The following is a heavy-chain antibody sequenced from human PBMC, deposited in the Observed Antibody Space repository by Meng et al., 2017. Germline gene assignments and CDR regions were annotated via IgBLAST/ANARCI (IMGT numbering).Heavy chain of an antibody. D-gene: IGHD6-19*01. CDR1: GYTFTSYA. Sequence: VALLQSGLELKKPGASVKVYCKASGYTFTSYAMNWVRQAPGQGLEWMGWINTNTGNPTYAQGFTGRFVFSLDTSVSTAYLQISSLKAEDTAVYYCARMGIAVAGTLGWEDYWGQGTLVTVSS. V-gene: IGHV7-4-1*02. CDR3: ARMGIAVAGTLGWEDY. CDR2: INTNTGNP. J-gene: IGHJ4*02.